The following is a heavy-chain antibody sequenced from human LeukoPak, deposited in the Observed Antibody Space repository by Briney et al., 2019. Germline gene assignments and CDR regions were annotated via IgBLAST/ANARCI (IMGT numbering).Heavy chain of an antibody. CDR2: IYSGGSA. D-gene: IGHD3-16*01. V-gene: IGHV3-66*01. Sequence: PGGSLRLSCAASGFTVSSYYMSWVRQAPGKGLDWVSVIYSGGSAYYADSVKGRFTISRDNSKNTLYLQINSLRAEDTAVYYCARDLGRGYSNYWGQGTLVTVS. CDR1: GFTVSSYY. CDR3: ARDLGRGYSNY. J-gene: IGHJ4*02.